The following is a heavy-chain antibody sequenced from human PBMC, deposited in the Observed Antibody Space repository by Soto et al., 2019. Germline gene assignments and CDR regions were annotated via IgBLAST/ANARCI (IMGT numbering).Heavy chain of an antibody. CDR2: INYSGTT. CDR3: SRRAPEGFDP. Sequence: PSETLSLTCTVSGVSVSTNTQYWGWIRQSPGKGLEWIGSINYSGTTYYNPSLKSRVTISVDTSKNHFSLKLSSVTAADTALYYCSRRAPEGFDPWGQGTLVTVSS. J-gene: IGHJ5*02. CDR1: GVSVSTNTQY. V-gene: IGHV4-39*02.